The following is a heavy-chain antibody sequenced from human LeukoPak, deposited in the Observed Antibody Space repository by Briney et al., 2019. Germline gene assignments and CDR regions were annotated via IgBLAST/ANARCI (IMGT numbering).Heavy chain of an antibody. Sequence: SETLSLTCTVSGGSISSYYWSWIRQPPGKGLEWIGYIYYSGSTNYNPSLKSRVTISVDTSKNQFSLKLSSVTAADTAVYYCARGSTMVQGVPDYWGQGTLVTVSS. CDR3: ARGSTMVQGVPDY. CDR1: GGSISSYY. V-gene: IGHV4-59*08. J-gene: IGHJ4*02. D-gene: IGHD3-10*01. CDR2: IYYSGST.